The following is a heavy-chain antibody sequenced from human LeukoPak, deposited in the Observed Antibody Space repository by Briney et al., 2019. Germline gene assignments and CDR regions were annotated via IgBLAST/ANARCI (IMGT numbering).Heavy chain of an antibody. Sequence: GGSLRLYCAASGFTFNSYGMHWVRQAPGKGLEWVTVISYDGSNKYYADSVKVRFTIARDNSKNTLNLQMNSLRAEDTAVYYCAKDEDDILTGYYYFQHWGQGTLVTVSS. CDR3: AKDEDDILTGYYYFQH. V-gene: IGHV3-30*18. D-gene: IGHD3-9*01. CDR1: GFTFNSYG. CDR2: ISYDGSNK. J-gene: IGHJ1*01.